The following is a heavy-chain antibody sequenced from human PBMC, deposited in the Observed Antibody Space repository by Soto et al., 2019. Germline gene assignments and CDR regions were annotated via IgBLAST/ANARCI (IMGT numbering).Heavy chain of an antibody. CDR1: GFTYSDDY. D-gene: IGHD3-3*01. V-gene: IGHV3-11*06. CDR2: ISSSSSYT. CDR3: ARDLVSIFGVVNNYYFDY. Sequence: PGGSLRLSCAASGFTYSDDYMSWIRQAPGKGLEWVSYISSSSSYTNYADSVKGRFTISRDNAKNSLYLQMNSLRAEDTAVYYCARDLVSIFGVVNNYYFDYWGQGTLVTVSS. J-gene: IGHJ4*02.